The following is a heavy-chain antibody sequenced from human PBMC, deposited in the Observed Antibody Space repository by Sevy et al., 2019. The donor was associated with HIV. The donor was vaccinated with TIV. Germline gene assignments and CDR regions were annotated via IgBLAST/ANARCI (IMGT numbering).Heavy chain of an antibody. Sequence: GGSLRLSCAGSGLTLSGYGMHWVRQAPGNGLEWVAAISYDGSNKYYADSLKGRFTISRDDSKNTLYLQMNNVRPEDTAVYYCAKDASSQWLNYYFDYWGQGTLVTVSS. J-gene: IGHJ4*02. V-gene: IGHV3-30*18. CDR2: ISYDGSNK. CDR3: AKDASSQWLNYYFDY. CDR1: GLTLSGYG. D-gene: IGHD6-19*01.